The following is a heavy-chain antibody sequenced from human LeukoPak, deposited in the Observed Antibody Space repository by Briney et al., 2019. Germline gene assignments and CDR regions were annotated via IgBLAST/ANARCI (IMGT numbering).Heavy chain of an antibody. D-gene: IGHD3-3*01. J-gene: IGHJ6*02. CDR1: GYTFTSYD. Sequence: ASVKVSCKASGYTFTSYDINWVRQATGQGLEWMGWMNPNSGNTGYAQKFQGRVTTTRNTSISTAYMELSSLRSEDTAVYYCARGAISHYGMDVWGQGTTVTVSS. V-gene: IGHV1-8*01. CDR2: MNPNSGNT. CDR3: ARGAISHYGMDV.